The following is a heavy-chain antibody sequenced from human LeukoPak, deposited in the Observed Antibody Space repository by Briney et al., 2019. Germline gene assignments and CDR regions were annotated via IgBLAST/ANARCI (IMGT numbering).Heavy chain of an antibody. V-gene: IGHV1-2*04. D-gene: IGHD3-10*01. J-gene: IGHJ4*02. Sequence: GASVKVSCEASGYTFTDYYIHWVRQAPGQGLEWLGWINPNSGGTNYAQKFQGWVTMTRDTSISTAYMELSRLRSGGTAVYYCARVSLIYGSGSYYQSPLAYWGQGTLVTVSS. CDR2: INPNSGGT. CDR1: GYTFTDYY. CDR3: ARVSLIYGSGSYYQSPLAY.